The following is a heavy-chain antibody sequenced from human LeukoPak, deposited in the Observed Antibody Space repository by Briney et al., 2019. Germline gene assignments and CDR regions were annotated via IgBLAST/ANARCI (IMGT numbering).Heavy chain of an antibody. D-gene: IGHD6-13*01. V-gene: IGHV1-18*01. CDR1: GYIFGHNG. Sequence: GASVKVSCKTSGYIFGHNGISWVRQAPGQGPEWMGWISAYYGDTKYAQKFQGRVTMTRDTSTSTVYMELRSLRSDDTAVYYCARGSQQLVLYYWGQGTLVTVSS. CDR2: ISAYYGDT. J-gene: IGHJ4*02. CDR3: ARGSQQLVLYY.